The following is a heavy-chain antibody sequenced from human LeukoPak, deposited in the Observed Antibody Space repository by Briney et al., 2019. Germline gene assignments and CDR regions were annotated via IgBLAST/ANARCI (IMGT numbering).Heavy chain of an antibody. CDR3: AKDLSQQQLVFDY. D-gene: IGHD6-13*01. CDR1: GFTFDDYT. Sequence: GGSLRLSCAASGFTFDDYTMYWVRQAPGKGLEWVSLISWDGGSTYYADSVKGRFTISRDNSKNSLYLQMNSLRTEDTALYYCAKDLSQQQLVFDYWGQGTLVTVSS. V-gene: IGHV3-43*01. J-gene: IGHJ4*02. CDR2: ISWDGGST.